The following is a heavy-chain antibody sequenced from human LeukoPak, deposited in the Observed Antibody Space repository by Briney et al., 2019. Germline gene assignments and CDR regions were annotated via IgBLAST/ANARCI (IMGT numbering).Heavy chain of an antibody. D-gene: IGHD1-26*01. J-gene: IGHJ4*02. Sequence: GGSLRLSCAASGFTFSSSAMSWVRQAPGKGLEWVSAISDSGSQSYYADSVKGRFTISRDNSRNTLSLHMSSLRVEDTAMYFCANPIVGGILLAYWGQGTLVTVSS. CDR3: ANPIVGGILLAY. CDR1: GFTFSSSA. V-gene: IGHV3-23*01. CDR2: ISDSGSQS.